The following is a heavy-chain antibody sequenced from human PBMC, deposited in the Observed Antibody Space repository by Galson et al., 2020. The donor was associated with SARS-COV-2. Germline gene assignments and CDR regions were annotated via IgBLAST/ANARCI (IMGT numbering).Heavy chain of an antibody. D-gene: IGHD5-18*01. J-gene: IGHJ4*02. Sequence: GGSLRLSCAASGFTFSSSGMHWVRQAPGKGLEWVAVISYDGSNKYYADSVKGRFTISRDNSKNTLYLQMNSLRAEDTAVYYCAKDEGYSYGVDYFDYWGQGTLVTVSS. V-gene: IGHV3-30*18. CDR3: AKDEGYSYGVDYFDY. CDR1: GFTFSSSG. CDR2: ISYDGSNK.